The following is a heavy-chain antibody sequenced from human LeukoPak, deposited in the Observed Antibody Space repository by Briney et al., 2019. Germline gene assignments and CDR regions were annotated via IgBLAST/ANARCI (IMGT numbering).Heavy chain of an antibody. D-gene: IGHD6-13*01. CDR3: ARAGGTAGSNWYFDL. J-gene: IGHJ2*01. V-gene: IGHV3-30-3*01. CDR2: ISYDGSNK. CDR1: GFTFSSYA. Sequence: GGSLRLSCAASGFTFSSYAMHWVRQAPGKGLEWVAVISYDGSNKYYADSVKGRFTISRDNSKNTLYRQMNSLRAEDTAVYYCARAGGTAGSNWYFDLWGRGTLVTVSS.